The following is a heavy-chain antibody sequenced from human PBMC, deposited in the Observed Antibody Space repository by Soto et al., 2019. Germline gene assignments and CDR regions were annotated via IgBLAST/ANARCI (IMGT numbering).Heavy chain of an antibody. CDR3: ARDPVAGYAFFDN. CDR1: GASIISETYY. V-gene: IGHV4-61*01. D-gene: IGHD2-15*01. J-gene: IGHJ5*02. Sequence: SETLSLTCTVSGASIISETYYWSWIRQPPGKGLEWIGYIYSSGSTNYNPSPKSRVTISADTSKNQVSLKLTSVTAADTAVYWCARDPVAGYAFFDNWGQGALVSVSS. CDR2: IYSSGST.